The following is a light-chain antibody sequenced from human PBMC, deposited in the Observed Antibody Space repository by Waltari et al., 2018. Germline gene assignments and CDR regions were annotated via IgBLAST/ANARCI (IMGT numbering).Light chain of an antibody. Sequence: EIVLTQSPGTLSLSPGERATLSCRASQSVSKYVAWYQQKPGQAPRLLIYDASTRATGIPDRFSGSGWGTDFSLTISRLEPEDFAVYYCQKYGTLPATFGQGTKVQ. V-gene: IGKV3-20*01. CDR2: DAS. CDR3: QKYGTLPAT. J-gene: IGKJ1*01. CDR1: QSVSKY.